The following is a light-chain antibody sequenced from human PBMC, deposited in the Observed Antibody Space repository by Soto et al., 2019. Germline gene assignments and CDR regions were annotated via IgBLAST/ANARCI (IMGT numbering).Light chain of an antibody. J-gene: IGKJ5*01. V-gene: IGKV1-33*01. CDR3: QQYANLLT. CDR1: QDISNS. Sequence: DIQMTQSPSSXSASVGDRVTITCQASQDISNSLNWYQQKPGKAPKLLIYDASNLEAGVPSRFSGSGSGTDFTLPPSSLQPEDFATYSCQQYANLLTLGQGTRLETK. CDR2: DAS.